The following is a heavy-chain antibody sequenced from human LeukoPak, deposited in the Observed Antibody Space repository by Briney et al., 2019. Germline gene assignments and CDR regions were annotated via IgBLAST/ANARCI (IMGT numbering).Heavy chain of an antibody. V-gene: IGHV4-59*12. J-gene: IGHJ4*02. Sequence: SETLSLTCTVSGGSISSYCWSWIRQPPGKGLEWIGFIYYSGSTNYNPSLKSRVTISVDKSKNQFSLKLSSVTAADTAVYYRVFEAATWGQGTLVTVSS. CDR2: IYYSGST. CDR1: GGSISSYC. CDR3: VFEAAT. D-gene: IGHD2-15*01.